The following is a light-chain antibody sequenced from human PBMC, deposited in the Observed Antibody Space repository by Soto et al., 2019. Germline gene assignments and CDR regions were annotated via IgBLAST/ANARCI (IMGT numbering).Light chain of an antibody. Sequence: EIVLTQSTATLSLSPGERGTLSCRASESVTNYLAWYQQKPGQAPRLLVYDVSNRATGIPARFSGGGSGTDFTLTIRTLEAEDFSVYYCQQRRDWPGTFGQGTKVEIK. CDR3: QQRRDWPGT. V-gene: IGKV3-11*01. CDR2: DVS. J-gene: IGKJ1*01. CDR1: ESVTNY.